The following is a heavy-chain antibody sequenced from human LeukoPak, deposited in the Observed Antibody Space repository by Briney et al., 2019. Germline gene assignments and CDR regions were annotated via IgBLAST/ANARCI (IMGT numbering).Heavy chain of an antibody. CDR1: GYTFTGYY. V-gene: IGHV1-2*02. D-gene: IGHD6-13*01. CDR3: AGTNVRAAAGKHAFDI. CDR2: INPNSGGT. Sequence: GASVKVSCKASGYTFTGYYMHWVRQAPGQGLEWMGWINPNSGGTNYAQKFQGRVTMTRDTSISTAYMELSRLRSDDTAVYYCAGTNVRAAAGKHAFDIWGQGTMVTVSS. J-gene: IGHJ3*02.